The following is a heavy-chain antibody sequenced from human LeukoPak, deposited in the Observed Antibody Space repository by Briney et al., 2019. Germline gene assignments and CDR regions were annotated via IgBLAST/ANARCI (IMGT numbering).Heavy chain of an antibody. CDR2: FDPEDGET. D-gene: IGHD2-21*01. CDR3: ATIPYCGGDCSFSGDY. J-gene: IGHJ4*02. V-gene: IGHV1-24*01. CDR1: GYTLTELS. Sequence: ASVKVSCKVSGYTLTELSMHWVRQAPGKGLEWMGGFDPEDGETIYAQKFQGRVTMTEDTSTDTAYMELSSLRSEDTAVYYCATIPYCGGDCSFSGDYWGQGTLVTVSS.